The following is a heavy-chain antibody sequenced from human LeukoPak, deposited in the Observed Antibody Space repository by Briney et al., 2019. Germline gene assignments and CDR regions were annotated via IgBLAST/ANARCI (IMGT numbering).Heavy chain of an antibody. V-gene: IGHV1-46*03. J-gene: IGHJ3*02. CDR1: GYTFTSYY. Sequence: ASVKVSCKASGYTFTSYYMHWVRQAPGQGLEWMGIINPSGGSTSYGQKFQGRITMTRDTSTSTVYMELSSLRSEDTAVYYCATYHLGYCSSTSCYSYAFDIWGQGTMVTVSS. D-gene: IGHD2-2*02. CDR3: ATYHLGYCSSTSCYSYAFDI. CDR2: INPSGGST.